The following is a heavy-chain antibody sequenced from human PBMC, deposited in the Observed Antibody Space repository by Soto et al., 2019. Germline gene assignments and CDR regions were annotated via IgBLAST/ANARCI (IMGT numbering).Heavy chain of an antibody. Sequence: EVQLVESGGGLVQPGGSLRLSCVASGFTFNYYWMHWVRQAPGKGLVWVSRIQSDGSSPDYVDSVKGRFTISRDNAKNTLYLQMNKLSAEDTAVYDCARGGDPDYWGQGTVVTVSS. J-gene: IGHJ4*02. V-gene: IGHV3-74*01. CDR2: IQSDGSSP. CDR3: ARGGDPDY. CDR1: GFTFNYYW. D-gene: IGHD2-21*02.